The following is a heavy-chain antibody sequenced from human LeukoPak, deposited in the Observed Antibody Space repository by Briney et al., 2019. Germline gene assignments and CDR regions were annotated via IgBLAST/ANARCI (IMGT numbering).Heavy chain of an antibody. V-gene: IGHV3-53*01. Sequence: PGGSLRLSCAASGFTVNSNYMNWVRQAPGKGLEWVSVLYSDGRTYYADSVKGRFTISRDTSKNTLYLQVNSLRAEDTAVYYCASVRPGSSSWYEYRIWGQGTMVTVSS. CDR2: LYSDGRT. D-gene: IGHD6-13*01. J-gene: IGHJ3*02. CDR1: GFTVNSNY. CDR3: ASVRPGSSSWYEYRI.